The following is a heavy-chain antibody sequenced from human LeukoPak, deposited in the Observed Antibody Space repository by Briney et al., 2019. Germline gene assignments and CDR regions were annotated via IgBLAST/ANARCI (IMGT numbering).Heavy chain of an antibody. CDR2: IYHSGST. D-gene: IGHD6-6*01. CDR3: ARDRSSSSFDP. V-gene: IGHV4-38-2*02. CDR1: GYSISSGYY. Sequence: SETLSLTCNVSGYSISSGYYWGWIRQPPGKGLEWIGSIYHSGSTYYNPSLKSRVTISVDTSKNQFSLKLSSVTAADTAVYYCARDRSSSSFDPWGQGTLVTVSS. J-gene: IGHJ5*02.